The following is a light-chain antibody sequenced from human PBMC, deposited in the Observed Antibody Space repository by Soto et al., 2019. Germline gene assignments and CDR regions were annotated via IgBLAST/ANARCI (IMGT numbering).Light chain of an antibody. CDR3: QQYYDYSLT. CDR2: QAS. CDR1: HGVSVF. Sequence: DIPMTQSPSTLSASVGDKVTITCRASHGVSVFLAWYQQKPTKVPRLLIYQASILESGVPSRFSASGSGTEFTLTISSLQPDDFATYYCQQYYDYSLTFGQGTNVEIK. V-gene: IGKV1-5*03. J-gene: IGKJ1*01.